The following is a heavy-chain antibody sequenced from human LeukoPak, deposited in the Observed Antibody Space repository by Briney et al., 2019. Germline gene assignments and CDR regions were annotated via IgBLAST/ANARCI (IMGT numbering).Heavy chain of an antibody. V-gene: IGHV1-2*02. CDR1: GYTFTGYY. J-gene: IGHJ4*02. CDR2: INPNSGGT. Sequence: ASVKVSCKASGYTFTGYYMHWVRQAPGQGLEWMGWINPNSGGTNYAQKFQGRVTMTTDTSTSTAYMELRSLRSDDTAVYYCARDVYDSSGYYSNDHFDYWGQGTLVTVSS. D-gene: IGHD3-22*01. CDR3: ARDVYDSSGYYSNDHFDY.